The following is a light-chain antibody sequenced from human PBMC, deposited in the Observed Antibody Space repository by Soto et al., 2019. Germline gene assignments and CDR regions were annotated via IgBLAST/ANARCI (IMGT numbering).Light chain of an antibody. Sequence: DLQIPQTPSSLSAFVGDSVTITCXASRDITYYLNWYQQKPGKAPKLLIYDASNLETGVPSRFSGSGSGTDFTFTISSLQPEDIATYYCQQYDNLPLTFGGGSKVDIK. J-gene: IGKJ4*01. CDR1: RDITYY. CDR3: QQYDNLPLT. CDR2: DAS. V-gene: IGKV1-33*01.